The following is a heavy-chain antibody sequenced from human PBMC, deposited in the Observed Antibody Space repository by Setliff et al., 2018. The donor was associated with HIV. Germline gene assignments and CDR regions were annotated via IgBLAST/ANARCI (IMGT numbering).Heavy chain of an antibody. Sequence: ASVKVSCKASGYTFTSYGISWVRQAPGQGLEWMGWISAYNGNTNYAQKLQGRVTMTTDTSTRTSYMELSSLRSEDTAVYYCARDRSYYPNYFDYWGQGTLVTVSS. CDR2: ISAYNGNT. V-gene: IGHV1-18*01. CDR3: ARDRSYYPNYFDY. CDR1: GYTFTSYG. D-gene: IGHD1-26*01. J-gene: IGHJ4*02.